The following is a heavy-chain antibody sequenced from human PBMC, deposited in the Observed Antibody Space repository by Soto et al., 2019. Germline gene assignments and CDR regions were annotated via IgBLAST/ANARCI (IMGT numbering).Heavy chain of an antibody. Sequence: GSLRLSCAASGFTFSSYSMNWVRQAPGKGLEWVANIKQDGSEKYYVDSVKGRFTISRDNAKNSLYLQMNSLRAEDTAVYYCARERYYGSGSYYNEFDYWGQGTLVTVSS. CDR1: GFTFSSYS. CDR3: ARERYYGSGSYYNEFDY. V-gene: IGHV3-7*01. D-gene: IGHD3-10*01. CDR2: IKQDGSEK. J-gene: IGHJ4*02.